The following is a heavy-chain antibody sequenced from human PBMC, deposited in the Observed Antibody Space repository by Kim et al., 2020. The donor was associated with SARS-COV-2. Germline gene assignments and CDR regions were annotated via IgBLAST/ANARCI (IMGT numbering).Heavy chain of an antibody. J-gene: IGHJ4*02. V-gene: IGHV4-59*09. D-gene: IGHD3-10*01. Sequence: YLKGRVTISVDRRKNQFSLRLNSVTAADTAVYYCARGRSWFGELSVFDYWGQGTLVTVSS. CDR3: ARGRSWFGELSVFDY.